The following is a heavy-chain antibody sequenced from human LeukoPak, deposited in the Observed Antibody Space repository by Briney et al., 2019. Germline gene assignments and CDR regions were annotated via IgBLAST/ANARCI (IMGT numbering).Heavy chain of an antibody. J-gene: IGHJ4*02. D-gene: IGHD6-13*01. Sequence: PSETLSLTCTVSGYSISSGYYWGWIRQPPGKGLEWIGEINHSGSTNYNPSLKSRVTISVDTSKNQFSLKLSSVTAADTAVYYCVLMGQLGDLDYWGQGTLVTVSS. CDR2: INHSGST. CDR3: VLMGQLGDLDY. V-gene: IGHV4-38-2*02. CDR1: GYSISSGYY.